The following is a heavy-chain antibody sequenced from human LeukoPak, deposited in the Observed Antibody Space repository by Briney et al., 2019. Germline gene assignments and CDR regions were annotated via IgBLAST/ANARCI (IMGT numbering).Heavy chain of an antibody. Sequence: SETLSLTCTVSGGSISSGGYYWSWIRQPPGKGLEWIGYIYHSGSTYYNPSLKSRVTISVDRSKNQFSLKLSSVTAADTAVYYCARDRLPHLFDYWGQGTLVTVSS. CDR3: ARDRLPHLFDY. CDR2: IYHSGST. D-gene: IGHD5-12*01. V-gene: IGHV4-30-2*01. CDR1: GGSISSGGYY. J-gene: IGHJ4*02.